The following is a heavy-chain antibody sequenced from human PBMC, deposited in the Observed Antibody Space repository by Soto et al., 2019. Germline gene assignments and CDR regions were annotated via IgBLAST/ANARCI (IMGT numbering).Heavy chain of an antibody. CDR1: GFTFSSYA. D-gene: IGHD6-19*01. J-gene: IGHJ1*01. Sequence: PGGSLRLSCAASGFTFSSYAMSWVRQAPGKGLEWVLAIIGSGGSTYYADSVKGRFTISRDNSKNTLFLQMNSLRAEDTAVYYCAKDEKPSYSSGWYLAEYFQHWGQGTLVTVSS. CDR2: IIGSGGST. V-gene: IGHV3-23*01. CDR3: AKDEKPSYSSGWYLAEYFQH.